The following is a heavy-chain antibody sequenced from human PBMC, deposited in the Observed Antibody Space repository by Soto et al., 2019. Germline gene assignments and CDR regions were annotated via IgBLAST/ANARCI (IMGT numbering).Heavy chain of an antibody. Sequence: ASVKVSCKASGYTFTNNGISWVRQGPGQGLEWMGWIRAYNGNTNYAQNLQGRVTMTTDTSTSTAYMELRSLRSDDTAVYYCARVDVLRFLEWVIWGQGTLVTVSS. D-gene: IGHD3-3*01. CDR2: IRAYNGNT. CDR1: GYTFTNNG. CDR3: ARVDVLRFLEWVI. V-gene: IGHV1-18*04. J-gene: IGHJ4*02.